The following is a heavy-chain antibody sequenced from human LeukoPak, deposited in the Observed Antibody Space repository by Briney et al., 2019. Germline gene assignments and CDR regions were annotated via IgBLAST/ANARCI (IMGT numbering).Heavy chain of an antibody. J-gene: IGHJ4*02. CDR3: ARGRRPSYYFDY. CDR1: GGSFSGYY. Sequence: PSETLSLTCAVYGGSFSGYYWSWIRQPPGRGLEWIGEINHSGSTNYNPSLKSRVTISVDTSENQFSLKLSSVTAADTAVYYCARGRRPSYYFDYWGQGTLVTVSS. CDR2: INHSGST. V-gene: IGHV4-34*01.